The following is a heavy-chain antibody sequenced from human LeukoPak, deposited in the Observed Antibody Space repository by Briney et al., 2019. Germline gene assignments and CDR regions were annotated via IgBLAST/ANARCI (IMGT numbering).Heavy chain of an antibody. CDR2: INPNSGGT. CDR1: GYTFTGYY. J-gene: IGHJ5*02. CDR3: ASSIVGATKSWFDP. Sequence: ASVKVSCKASGYTFTGYYMHWVRQAPGQGLEWMGWINPNSGGTNYAQKFQGRGTMTRDTSISTAYMELGRLRSDETAVYYCASSIVGATKSWFDPWGQGTLVTV. V-gene: IGHV1-2*02. D-gene: IGHD1-26*01.